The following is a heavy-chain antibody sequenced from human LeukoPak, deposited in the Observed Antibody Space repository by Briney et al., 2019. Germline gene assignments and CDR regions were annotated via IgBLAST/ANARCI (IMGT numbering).Heavy chain of an antibody. D-gene: IGHD4-23*01. Sequence: SETLSLTCAVYGGSFSGYYWSWIRQPPGKGLEWIGEINHSGSTNYNPSLKSRVTISVDTSKNQFSLKLSSVTAADTAVYYCASTVVTPATFDYWGQGTLATVSS. J-gene: IGHJ4*02. CDR2: INHSGST. CDR1: GGSFSGYY. V-gene: IGHV4-34*01. CDR3: ASTVVTPATFDY.